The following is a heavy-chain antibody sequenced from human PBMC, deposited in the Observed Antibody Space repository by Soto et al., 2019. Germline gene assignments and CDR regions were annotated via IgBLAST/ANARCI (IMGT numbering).Heavy chain of an antibody. J-gene: IGHJ4*02. D-gene: IGHD3-22*01. V-gene: IGHV1-18*01. CDR1: GYTFTSYG. Sequence: GASVKVSCKASGYTFTSYGISWVRQAPGQGLEWMGWISAYNGNTNYAQKLQGRVTMTTDTSTSTAYMELRSLRSDDTAVYYCARYTLSNYYDSSGYYSGSPFDYWGQGTLVTVSS. CDR3: ARYTLSNYYDSSGYYSGSPFDY. CDR2: ISAYNGNT.